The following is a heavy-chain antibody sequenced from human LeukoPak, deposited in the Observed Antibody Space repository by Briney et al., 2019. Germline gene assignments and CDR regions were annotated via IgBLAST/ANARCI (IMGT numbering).Heavy chain of an antibody. CDR3: ASGRRGYSFNY. CDR1: GGSNSSSSYY. D-gene: IGHD5-18*01. CDR2: IYYSGST. J-gene: IGHJ4*02. Sequence: PSETLSLTCTVSGGSNSSSSYYWGWIRQPPGKGLEWIGSIYYSGSTYYNPSLKSRVTISVDTSKNQFSLKLSSVTAADTAVYYCASGRRGYSFNYWGQGTLVTVSS. V-gene: IGHV4-39*01.